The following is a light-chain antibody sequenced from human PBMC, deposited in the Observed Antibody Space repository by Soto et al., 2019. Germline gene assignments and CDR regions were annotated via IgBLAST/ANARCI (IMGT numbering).Light chain of an antibody. CDR3: QQYNNWPLT. Sequence: ETVMTQSPATLSVSPGERATLSCRASQSVSTNLAWYQQKPGQAPRLLIYGTSTRATGIPARFSGSGSGTEFTLTISSLQSEDFSVYYCQQYNNWPLTFGGGIRVEIK. CDR2: GTS. CDR1: QSVSTN. V-gene: IGKV3-15*01. J-gene: IGKJ4*01.